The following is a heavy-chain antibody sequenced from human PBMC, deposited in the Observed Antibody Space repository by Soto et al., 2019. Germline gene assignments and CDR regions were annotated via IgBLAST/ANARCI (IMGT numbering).Heavy chain of an antibody. CDR2: ISSSGSYT. D-gene: IGHD6-25*01. CDR1: GFTFGDYY. Sequence: QVQLVESGGGLVKPGGSLRLSCAASGFTFGDYYMSWIRQAPGKGLEWVSSISSSGSYTYYVDSVRGRFTISRDNAKNSLYLQMDSLGAEDAAVYSCAGAAAARRAAWYWGQGTLVTVSS. V-gene: IGHV3-11*01. J-gene: IGHJ4*02. CDR3: AGAAAARRAAWY.